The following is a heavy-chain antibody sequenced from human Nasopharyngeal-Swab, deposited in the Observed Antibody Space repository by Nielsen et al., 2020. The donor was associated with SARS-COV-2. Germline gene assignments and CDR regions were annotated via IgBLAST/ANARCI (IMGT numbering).Heavy chain of an antibody. CDR1: GFTFSDYY. CDR3: AKAGGYSSAVAFDI. D-gene: IGHD5-18*01. Sequence: GESLKISCAASGFTFSDYYMSWIRQAPGKGLEWVSYISSSGSTIYYADSVKGRFTISWDNAKNSLYLQMNSLRAEDTAVYYCAKAGGYSSAVAFDIWGQGTMVTVSS. V-gene: IGHV3-11*01. J-gene: IGHJ3*02. CDR2: ISSSGSTI.